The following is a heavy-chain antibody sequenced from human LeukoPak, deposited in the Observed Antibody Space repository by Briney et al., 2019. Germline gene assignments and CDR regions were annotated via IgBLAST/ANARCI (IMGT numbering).Heavy chain of an antibody. J-gene: IGHJ4*02. D-gene: IGHD3-22*01. CDR1: GYTFTGYY. CDR2: INPNSGGT. CDR3: ARGRIGYYLDY. Sequence: ASVKVSCKASGYTFTGYYMHWMRQAPGQGLECMGWINPNSGGTNYAEKFQGRVTMTSDTSISTAYMELTRLRSDDTAVYYCARGRIGYYLDYWGQGTLVPVSS. V-gene: IGHV1-2*02.